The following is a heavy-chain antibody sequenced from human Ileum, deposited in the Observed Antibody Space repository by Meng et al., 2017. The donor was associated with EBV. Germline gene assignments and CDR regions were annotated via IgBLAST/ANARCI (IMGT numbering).Heavy chain of an antibody. CDR1: GGSISSSGNY. CDR3: ARRGGYDILTPVGWFDP. V-gene: IGHV4-30-4*01. CDR2: KYHSGST. J-gene: IGHJ5*02. D-gene: IGHD3-9*01. Sequence: VQLQESGPGLVRPSQTLSLTCAVAGGSISSSGNYWRWYRQPPGKGLEWIGYKYHSGSTYYNPSLKSRVTMSVDTSRNQFSLKLSSVTAADTAVYYCARRGGYDILTPVGWFDPWGQGTLVTVSS.